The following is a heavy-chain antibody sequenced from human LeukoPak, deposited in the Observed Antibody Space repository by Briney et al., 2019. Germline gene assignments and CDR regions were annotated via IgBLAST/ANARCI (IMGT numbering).Heavy chain of an antibody. D-gene: IGHD1-26*01. V-gene: IGHV3-64*01. CDR1: GFTFSSYA. CDR3: ARGGPFQWELLVY. J-gene: IGHJ4*02. Sequence: GGCLRLSCAASGFTFSSYAMHWVRQAPGKGLEYVSVISSNGGSTYYANSVKGRFTISRDNSKNTLYLQMGSLRAEDMAVYYCARGGPFQWELLVYWGQGTLVTVSS. CDR2: ISSNGGST.